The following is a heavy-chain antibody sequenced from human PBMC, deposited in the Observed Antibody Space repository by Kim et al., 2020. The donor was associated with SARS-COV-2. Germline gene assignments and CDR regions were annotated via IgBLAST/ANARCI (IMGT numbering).Heavy chain of an antibody. CDR3: ARQVVPAAPFFDY. V-gene: IGHV4-39*01. Sequence: SETLSLTCTVSGGSISSSSYYWGWIRQPPGKGLEWIGSIYYSGSTYYNPSLKSRVTISVDTSKNQFSLKLSSVTAADTAVYYCARQVVPAAPFFDYWGQGTLVTVSS. J-gene: IGHJ4*02. CDR1: GGSISSSSYY. CDR2: IYYSGST. D-gene: IGHD2-2*01.